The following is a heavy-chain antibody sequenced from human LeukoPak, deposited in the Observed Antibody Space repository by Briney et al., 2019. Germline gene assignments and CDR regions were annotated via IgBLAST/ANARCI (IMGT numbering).Heavy chain of an antibody. V-gene: IGHV3-15*01. CDR1: GLSLSNVY. J-gene: IGHJ4*02. CDR3: TPGHYSSL. Sequence: GGSLRLSCAASGLSLSNVYVRWVRQTPGKGLEWVGHIKSQADGGTADYAASVKGRFSISRDDSANTLYLQMNSLKTEDTAVYYCTPGHYSSLWDQGTLVTVSS. D-gene: IGHD6-13*01. CDR2: IKSQADGGTA.